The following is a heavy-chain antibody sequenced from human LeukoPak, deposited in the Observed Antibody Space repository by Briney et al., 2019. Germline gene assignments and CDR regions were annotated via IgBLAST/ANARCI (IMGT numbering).Heavy chain of an antibody. Sequence: PGGSLRLSCAAPGFTFSSYSLNWVRQAPGKGLEWVSSISSSSSYIYYADSVKGRFTISRDNADNSLFLQMNNLRAEDTAVYSCARGAGPYYYHYMDVWGKGTTVTVSS. V-gene: IGHV3-21*01. CDR1: GFTFSSYS. D-gene: IGHD6-13*01. CDR2: ISSSSSYI. J-gene: IGHJ6*03. CDR3: ARGAGPYYYHYMDV.